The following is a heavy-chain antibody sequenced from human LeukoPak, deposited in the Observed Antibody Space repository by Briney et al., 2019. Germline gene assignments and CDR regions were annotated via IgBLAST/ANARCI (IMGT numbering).Heavy chain of an antibody. Sequence: PGGSLRLSCAVSGFIFNGYYMSWVRQAPGKGLEWVSYISSSGSTIYYADSVKGRFTSSRDNAKNLLYLQMNSLRAEDTAVYYCARVQSVAAAWFDPWGQGTLVTVSS. J-gene: IGHJ5*02. V-gene: IGHV3-11*01. D-gene: IGHD6-13*01. CDR2: ISSSGSTI. CDR3: ARVQSVAAAWFDP. CDR1: GFIFNGYY.